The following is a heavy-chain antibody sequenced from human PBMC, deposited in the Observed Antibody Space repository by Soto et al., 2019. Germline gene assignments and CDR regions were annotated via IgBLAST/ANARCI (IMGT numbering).Heavy chain of an antibody. Sequence: SLRLSCAASGFTFSSYAMSWVRQGPGKVLEWVSGVSGGGGSTYYADSVKGRFTISRDNSKSTLYLQMNTLTAEDTAVFYCARDAGGTSPWGQGTLVTVSS. V-gene: IGHV3-23*01. D-gene: IGHD1-1*01. J-gene: IGHJ5*02. CDR2: VSGGGGST. CDR1: GFTFSSYA. CDR3: ARDAGGTSP.